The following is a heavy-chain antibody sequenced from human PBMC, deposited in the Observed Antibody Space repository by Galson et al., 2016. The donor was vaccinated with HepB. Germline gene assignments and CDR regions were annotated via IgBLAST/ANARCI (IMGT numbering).Heavy chain of an antibody. CDR3: AREMAKMSDAFDI. CDR1: KFTFSSYP. Sequence: SLRLSCAASKFTFSSYPMHWVRQAPGKGLEWVAVISYDGSKKYYADSVKGRFTISRENSKNTLYLQMNSLRAEDTAVYYCAREMAKMSDAFDIWGQGTMVTVSS. V-gene: IGHV3-30-3*01. J-gene: IGHJ3*02. CDR2: ISYDGSKK. D-gene: IGHD5-24*01.